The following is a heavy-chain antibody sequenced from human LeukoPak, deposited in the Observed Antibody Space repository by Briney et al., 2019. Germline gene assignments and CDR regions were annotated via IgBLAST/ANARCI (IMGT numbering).Heavy chain of an antibody. V-gene: IGHV4-59*01. D-gene: IGHD6-13*01. CDR1: GGSISSYY. J-gene: IGHJ4*02. Sequence: SETVSLTCSVSGGSISSYYWSWIRQPPGKGLEWIGYIYYSGSTNYNPSLKSRVTISVDTSKNQFSLKLSPVTAADTAVYYCARVLYSSSWYPDYYFDYWGQGTLVTVSS. CDR3: ARVLYSSSWYPDYYFDY. CDR2: IYYSGST.